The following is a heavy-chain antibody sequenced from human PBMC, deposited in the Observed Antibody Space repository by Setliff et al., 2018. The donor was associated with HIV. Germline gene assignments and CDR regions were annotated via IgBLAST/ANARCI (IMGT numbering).Heavy chain of an antibody. CDR1: GYTFISYG. D-gene: IGHD3-22*01. CDR3: ARESNTYYYDSSGYYYDY. J-gene: IGHJ4*02. V-gene: IGHV1-18*01. Sequence: GASVKVSCKASGYTFISYGISWVRQAPGQGLEWMGWISPYNGDTNYAQHLQGRVTMTRDTSISTAYMELSSLRSEDTAVYYCARESNTYYYDSSGYYYDYWGQGTLVTLSS. CDR2: ISPYNGDT.